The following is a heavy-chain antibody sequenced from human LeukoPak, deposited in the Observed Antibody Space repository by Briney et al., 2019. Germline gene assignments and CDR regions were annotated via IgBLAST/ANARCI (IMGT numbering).Heavy chain of an antibody. Sequence: PGGSLRLSCAASGFTFSSYGMHWVRQAPGKGLEWVAFIRYDGYNTYYADSVKGRFTISRDNAKNSLYLQMNSLRAEDTAVYYCARAVYGDGEGYWGQGTLVTVSS. J-gene: IGHJ4*02. CDR3: ARAVYGDGEGY. V-gene: IGHV3-30*02. CDR2: IRYDGYNT. CDR1: GFTFSSYG. D-gene: IGHD4-17*01.